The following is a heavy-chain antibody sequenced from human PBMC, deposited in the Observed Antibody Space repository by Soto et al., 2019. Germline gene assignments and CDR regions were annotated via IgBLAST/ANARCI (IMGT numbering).Heavy chain of an antibody. CDR3: ATVLRYYDRSGLDY. Sequence: ASVKVSCKVSGYTLTELSMHWVRQAPGKGLEWMGGFDPEDGETIYAQKFQGRVTMTEDTSTDTAYMELSSLRSEDTAVYYCATVLRYYDRSGLDYWGQGTMVTVSS. V-gene: IGHV1-24*01. CDR1: GYTLTELS. J-gene: IGHJ4*02. D-gene: IGHD3-22*01. CDR2: FDPEDGET.